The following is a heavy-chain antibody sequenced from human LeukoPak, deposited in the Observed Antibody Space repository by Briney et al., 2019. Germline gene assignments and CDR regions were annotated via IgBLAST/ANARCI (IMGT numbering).Heavy chain of an antibody. V-gene: IGHV1-18*01. CDR2: ISAYNGNT. D-gene: IGHD3-22*01. CDR1: GYTFTSYG. J-gene: IGHJ6*02. CDR3: ARVSDSSGYYSLSGMDV. Sequence: ASVKVSCKASGYTFTSYGISWVRQAPGQGLEWMGWISAYNGNTNYAQKLQGRVTMTTVTSTSTAYMELRSLRSDDTAVYYCARVSDSSGYYSLSGMDVWGQGTTVTVSS.